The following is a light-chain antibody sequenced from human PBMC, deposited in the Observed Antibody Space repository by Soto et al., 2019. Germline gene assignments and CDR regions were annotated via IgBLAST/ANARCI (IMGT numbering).Light chain of an antibody. J-gene: IGKJ1*01. CDR2: GAS. V-gene: IGKV3-20*01. CDR3: QRNGRSPPKT. CDR1: QSVSSSY. Sequence: EIVLTQSPGTLSLSPGERATLSCRASQSVSSSYLAWYQQKPGQPPRLLFYGASSTAAGIPSRFSGSGSGTDFTLTISRLEPEDVALYYRQRNGRSPPKTFGQGTKVEIK.